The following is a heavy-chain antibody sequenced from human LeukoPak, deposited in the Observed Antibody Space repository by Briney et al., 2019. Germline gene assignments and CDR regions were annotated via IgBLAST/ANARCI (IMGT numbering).Heavy chain of an antibody. V-gene: IGHV3-64D*06. CDR3: VKVSAEYDFWSRNHFDY. CDR2: ISRKGGST. D-gene: IGHD3-3*01. CDR1: GFTFSRLG. J-gene: IGHJ4*02. Sequence: GGPLTLFCAASGFTFSRLGMHWARQAPGKGREYLSAISRKGGSTYYADSVKGRFTISRDNSKNTPYIQMRNSRAEGTVLYYCVKVSAEYDFWSRNHFDYWGQGTLVTVSS.